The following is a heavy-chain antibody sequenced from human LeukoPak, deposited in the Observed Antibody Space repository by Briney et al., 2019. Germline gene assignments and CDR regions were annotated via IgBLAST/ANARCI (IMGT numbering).Heavy chain of an antibody. V-gene: IGHV3-23*01. CDR3: ARGAFLDGGGFDY. J-gene: IGHJ4*02. D-gene: IGHD3/OR15-3a*01. CDR1: GFTFSSYA. Sequence: GGSLRLSFAASGFTFSSYAMSWVRQAPGKGLEWVSAISGSGGSTYYADSVKGRFTISRDNSKNTLYLQMNSLRAEDTAVYYCARGAFLDGGGFDYWGQGTLVTVSS. CDR2: ISGSGGST.